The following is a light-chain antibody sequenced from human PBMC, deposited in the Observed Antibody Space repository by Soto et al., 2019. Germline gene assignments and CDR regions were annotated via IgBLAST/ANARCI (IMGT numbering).Light chain of an antibody. CDR1: QSVSSR. Sequence: EIVMTQSPATLSVSPGERATLSCRASQSVSSRLAWYQQKRGQAPRLLIYGASTRAPGIPDRFSGSGSGTDFTLTISRLEPEDFAVYYCQQYGNSPWTFGQRTKVAI. CDR3: QQYGNSPWT. J-gene: IGKJ1*01. CDR2: GAS. V-gene: IGKV3D-15*01.